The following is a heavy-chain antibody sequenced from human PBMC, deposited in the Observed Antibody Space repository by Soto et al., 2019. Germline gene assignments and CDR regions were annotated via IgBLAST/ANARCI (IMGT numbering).Heavy chain of an antibody. CDR1: GFTFSNAW. V-gene: IGHV3-15*07. Sequence: PGGSLRLSCAASGFTFSNAWINWVRQAPGKGLEWVGRIKSKTDGGTTDFAAPVKGRFAISRDDSKDMVYLQMNSLRAEDTAVYYCAKPHSLPRYRSGWMVPGYWGQGTLVTVSS. CDR3: AKPHSLPRYRSGWMVPGY. D-gene: IGHD6-19*01. J-gene: IGHJ4*02. CDR2: IKSKTDGGTT.